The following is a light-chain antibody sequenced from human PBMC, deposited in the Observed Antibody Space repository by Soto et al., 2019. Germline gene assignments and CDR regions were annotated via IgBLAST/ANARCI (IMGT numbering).Light chain of an antibody. J-gene: IGKJ1*01. CDR3: QQYGSSPWT. CDR2: GAA. Sequence: GLTQSPGTMSLSPGERATLSCRASQSVSSSYLAWYQQKPGQAPRLLIYGAASRATGIPDRFSGSGSGTDFTLTISRLEPEDFAVYYCQQYGSSPWTFGQGTKVESK. V-gene: IGKV3-20*01. CDR1: QSVSSSY.